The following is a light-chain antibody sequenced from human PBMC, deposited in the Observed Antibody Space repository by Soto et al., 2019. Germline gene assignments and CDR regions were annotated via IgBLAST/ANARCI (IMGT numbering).Light chain of an antibody. CDR3: QHSGSSVPIT. CDR2: SAS. V-gene: IGKV3-20*01. Sequence: EIVVTQSPGTLSLSPGKRGTLSCRASQTISSNYLAWYQQRPGQAPRLLIYSASIRATGIPDRFSGRGSGTDFALTISRLEPEDFAVYYCQHSGSSVPITFGPGTKVDMK. CDR1: QTISSNY. J-gene: IGKJ3*01.